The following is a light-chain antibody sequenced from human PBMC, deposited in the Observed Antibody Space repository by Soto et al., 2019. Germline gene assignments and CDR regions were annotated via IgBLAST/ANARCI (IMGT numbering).Light chain of an antibody. CDR1: QSISSH. V-gene: IGKV1-39*01. CDR3: QQSYTTPFT. J-gene: IGKJ3*01. Sequence: DIQMTQSPSSLSASEGDRVTIACRASQSISSHLNWYQQKPGKAPELLIYAASNLQSGVPSRFSGSGSGTDFTLTISSVHPEDFATYHCQQSYTTPFTFGPGTKVDIK. CDR2: AAS.